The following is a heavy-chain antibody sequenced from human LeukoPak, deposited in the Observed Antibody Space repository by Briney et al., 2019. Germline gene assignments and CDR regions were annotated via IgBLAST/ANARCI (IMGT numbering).Heavy chain of an antibody. CDR1: GFTFSSYG. V-gene: IGHV3-30*03. Sequence: PGRSLRLSCAASGFTFSSYGMHWVRQAPGKGLEWVAVISYDGSNKYYADSVKGRFTISRDNSKNTLYLQMNSLRAEDTAVYYCARVLHKRNYDSGVYYGYWGQGTLVTVSS. J-gene: IGHJ4*02. CDR2: ISYDGSNK. CDR3: ARVLHKRNYDSGVYYGY. D-gene: IGHD3-22*01.